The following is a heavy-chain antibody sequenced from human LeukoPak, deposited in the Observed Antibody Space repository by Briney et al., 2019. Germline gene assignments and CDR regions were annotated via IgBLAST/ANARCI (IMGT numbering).Heavy chain of an antibody. D-gene: IGHD2-15*01. J-gene: IGHJ5*02. Sequence: SETLSLTCTVSGGSISSSSYYWGWIRQPPGKGLEWIGSIYYSGSTYYNPSLKSRVTISVDTPKNQFSLKLSSVTAADTAVYYCAREGYCSGGSCYRQYNWFDPWGQGTLVTVSS. V-gene: IGHV4-39*07. CDR2: IYYSGST. CDR3: AREGYCSGGSCYRQYNWFDP. CDR1: GGSISSSSYY.